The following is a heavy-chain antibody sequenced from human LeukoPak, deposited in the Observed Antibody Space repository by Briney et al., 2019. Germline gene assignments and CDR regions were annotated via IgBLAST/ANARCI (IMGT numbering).Heavy chain of an antibody. Sequence: PSETLSLTCTVSGGSIRGYFWSWIRQPPGKGREWIGHIYSSGSTTYTPSLQGRVTISLDTSKNQFSLKLSSVTAADTAVYYCARHYDSGSYPLYFWGQGTLVTVSS. CDR2: IYSSGST. D-gene: IGHD3-10*01. CDR1: GGSIRGYF. J-gene: IGHJ4*02. V-gene: IGHV4-59*08. CDR3: ARHYDSGSYPLYF.